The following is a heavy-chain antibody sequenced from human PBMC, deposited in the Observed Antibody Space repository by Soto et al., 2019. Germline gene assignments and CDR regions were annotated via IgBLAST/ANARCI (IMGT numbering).Heavy chain of an antibody. CDR2: IDPSDSQT. D-gene: IGHD3-22*01. CDR3: ARQIYDSDTGPNFQYYFDS. CDR1: GYSFAGYW. Sequence: GESLKISWKGSGYSFAGYWITWVRQKPGKGLEWMGRIDPSDSQTYYSPSFRGHVTISVTKSITTVFLQWSSLRASDTAMYYCARQIYDSDTGPNFQYYFDSWGQGTPVTVSS. V-gene: IGHV5-10-1*01. J-gene: IGHJ4*02.